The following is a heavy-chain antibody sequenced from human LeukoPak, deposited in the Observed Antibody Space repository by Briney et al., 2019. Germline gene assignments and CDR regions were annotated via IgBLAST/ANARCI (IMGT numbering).Heavy chain of an antibody. CDR1: GGSISSYY. CDR2: IYYSGST. V-gene: IGHV4-59*01. Sequence: SETLSLTCTVSGGSISSYYWSWIRQPPGKGLEWIGYIYYSGSTNYNPSLKSRVTISVDTSKNQFSLKLSSVTAADTAVYYCARVSPYSSSWYYYYYMDVWGKGTTVTISS. D-gene: IGHD6-13*01. J-gene: IGHJ6*03. CDR3: ARVSPYSSSWYYYYYMDV.